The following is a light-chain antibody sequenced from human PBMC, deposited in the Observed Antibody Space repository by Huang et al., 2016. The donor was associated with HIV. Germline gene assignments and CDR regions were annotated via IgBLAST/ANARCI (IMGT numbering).Light chain of an antibody. Sequence: EIVMTQSPAILSVSPGDRVTLSCRASQSVSNTLAWYQQRPGQAPRLLLYGASTRAAGVPVRFSGSGSGTDFTLTITGLQLEDLGIYFCQQYSSWPRTFGQGTKV. CDR1: QSVSNT. J-gene: IGKJ1*01. CDR2: GAS. CDR3: QQYSSWPRT. V-gene: IGKV3-15*01.